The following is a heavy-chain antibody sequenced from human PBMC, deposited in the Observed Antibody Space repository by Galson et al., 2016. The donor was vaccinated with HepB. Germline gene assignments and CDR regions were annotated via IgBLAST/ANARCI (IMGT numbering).Heavy chain of an antibody. V-gene: IGHV3-21*01. J-gene: IGHJ3*02. Sequence: SLRLSCAASGFTFSSYSMNWVRQAPGKGLERVSSISSSSSYIYYADSVKGRFTISRDNAKNSLYLQMNSLRAEDTAVYYCARDSPDLHHYYGSGSYYRLHDAFDIWGQGTMVTVSS. CDR2: ISSSSSYI. CDR3: ARDSPDLHHYYGSGSYYRLHDAFDI. CDR1: GFTFSSYS. D-gene: IGHD3-10*01.